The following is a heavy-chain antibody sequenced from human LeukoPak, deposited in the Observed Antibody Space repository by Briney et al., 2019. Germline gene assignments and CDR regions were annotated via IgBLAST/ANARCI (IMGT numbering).Heavy chain of an antibody. Sequence: GGSLRLSCVASGFTFSSYAMSWVRQAPGKGLEWVSAISGGGGSTYYADSVKGRLTISRDNSKNTLYLQMNSPRAEDTAVYYCAKASSSSYYYYYMDVWGKGTTVTVSS. CDR1: GFTFSSYA. J-gene: IGHJ6*03. CDR3: AKASSSSYYYYYMDV. V-gene: IGHV3-23*01. CDR2: ISGGGGST. D-gene: IGHD2-2*01.